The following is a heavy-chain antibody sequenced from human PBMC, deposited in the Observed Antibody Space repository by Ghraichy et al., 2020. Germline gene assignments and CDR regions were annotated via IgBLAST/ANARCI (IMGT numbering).Heavy chain of an antibody. CDR3: ARRLWHGYTGYFDS. CDR2: TYYTSGWNT. D-gene: IGHD3-9*01. Sequence: LSLTCAISGDSVSSNSASWNWFRQSPSRGLEWLGRTYYTSGWNTDYAVSVKSRIIINPDTSKNQISLQLNSVTPEDTAVYYCARRLWHGYTGYFDSWRQGTLVTVSS. J-gene: IGHJ4*02. CDR1: GDSVSSNSAS. V-gene: IGHV6-1*01.